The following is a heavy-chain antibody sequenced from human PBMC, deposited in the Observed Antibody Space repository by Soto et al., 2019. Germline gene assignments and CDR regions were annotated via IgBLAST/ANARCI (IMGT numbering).Heavy chain of an antibody. J-gene: IGHJ5*02. CDR2: ISYDGSNK. D-gene: IGHD6-13*01. Sequence: GGSLRLSCAASGFTFSSYAMHWVRQAPGKGLEWVAVISYDGSNKYYADSVKGRFTISRDNSKNTLYLQMNSLRAEDTAVYYCARDRIAAAGIVNQLGFSGWFDPWGQGTLVTVSS. V-gene: IGHV3-30*04. CDR3: ARDRIAAAGIVNQLGFSGWFDP. CDR1: GFTFSSYA.